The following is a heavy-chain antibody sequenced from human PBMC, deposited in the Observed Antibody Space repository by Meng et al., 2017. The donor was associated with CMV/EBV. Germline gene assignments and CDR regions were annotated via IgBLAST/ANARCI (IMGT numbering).Heavy chain of an antibody. CDR2: ISYDGSNK. J-gene: IGHJ4*02. CDR1: GFTFSSYA. CDR3: ARDHYDFWSGYETYSGDY. D-gene: IGHD3-3*01. V-gene: IGHV3-30-3*01. Sequence: GASLKISCAASGFTFSSYAMHWVRQAPGKGLEWVAVISYDGSNKYYADSVKGRFTIARDNSKTTLYLQRNSLRAEDTAVYYCARDHYDFWSGYETYSGDYWGQGTLVTVSS.